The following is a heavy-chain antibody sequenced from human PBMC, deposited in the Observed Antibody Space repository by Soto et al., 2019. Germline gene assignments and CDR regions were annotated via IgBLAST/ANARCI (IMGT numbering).Heavy chain of an antibody. CDR1: GYTFTSYG. V-gene: IGHV1-18*01. Sequence: GASVKVSCKASGYTFTSYGISWVRQAPGQGLEWMAWINACNGNTKYSQKFKGRVTITRDTSASTAYMELSSLRSEDTAVYYCARVSGWYYFDYWGQGTLVTVSS. J-gene: IGHJ4*02. CDR3: ARVSGWYYFDY. D-gene: IGHD6-19*01. CDR2: INACNGNT.